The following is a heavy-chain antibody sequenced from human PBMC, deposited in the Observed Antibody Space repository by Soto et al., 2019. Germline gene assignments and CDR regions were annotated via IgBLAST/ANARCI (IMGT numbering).Heavy chain of an antibody. J-gene: IGHJ4*02. CDR3: ARDGYNRGGFDY. CDR2: ISFDGANT. CDR1: GFTFSSYN. Sequence: QVQLVESGGGVVPPGGSLRVSCVASGFTFSSYNMHWVRQAPGEGLEWVAVISFDGANTFCADSVKGRFTISRDISRDTLYLQMSSLRDEDTAIYYCARDGYNRGGFDYWGQGTLVTVSS. V-gene: IGHV3-30-3*01. D-gene: IGHD3-10*01.